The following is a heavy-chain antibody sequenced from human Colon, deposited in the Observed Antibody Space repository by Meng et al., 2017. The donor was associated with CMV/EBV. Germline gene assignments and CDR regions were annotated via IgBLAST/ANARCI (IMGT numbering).Heavy chain of an antibody. CDR3: AEGSTDGFNGLFDS. V-gene: IGHV3-23*01. Sequence: GFTISSHTMCWVRPAAGGGEEWVSSISSDGKNSYYEDSKGGRFTISRDISKSTLYLQRDSMRAEDTALYCCAEGSTDGFNGLFDSWGQGTLVTVSS. J-gene: IGHJ4*02. D-gene: IGHD5-24*01. CDR2: ISSDGKNS. CDR1: GFTISSHT.